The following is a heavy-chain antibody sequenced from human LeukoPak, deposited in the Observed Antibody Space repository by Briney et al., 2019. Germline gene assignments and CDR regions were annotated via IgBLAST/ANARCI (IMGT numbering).Heavy chain of an antibody. CDR1: GFTFTDYW. CDR2: IRQDGSEK. CDR3: ARDGSAAGLYFDL. V-gene: IGHV3-7*01. Sequence: GGSLRLSCEVSGFTFTDYWRNWVRQAPGKEPEWVASIRQDGSEKTYVDSVKGRFTISRDNTKNSLSLQLNGLRAEDTAVYYCARDGSAAGLYFDLWGQGTLVTVSS. J-gene: IGHJ4*01. D-gene: IGHD6-13*01.